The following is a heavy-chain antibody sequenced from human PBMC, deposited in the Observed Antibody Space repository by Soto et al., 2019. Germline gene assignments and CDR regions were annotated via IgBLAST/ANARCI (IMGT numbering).Heavy chain of an antibody. CDR1: VGSISSYY. D-gene: IGHD6-19*01. CDR3: ARGIAVAGTCFDP. V-gene: IGHV4-59*01. CDR2: IYYSGST. Sequence: RSLPCTVSVGSISSYYWSWIRQPPGKGLEWIGYIYYSGSTNYNPSLKSRGTISVDTSKNQFSLKLSSVTAADTAVYYCARGIAVAGTCFDPWGQGTLVTVSS. J-gene: IGHJ5*02.